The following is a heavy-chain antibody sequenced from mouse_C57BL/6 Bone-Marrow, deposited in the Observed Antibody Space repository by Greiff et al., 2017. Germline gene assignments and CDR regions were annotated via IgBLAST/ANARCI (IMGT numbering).Heavy chain of an antibody. Sequence: DVKLQESGPGLVKPSQSLSLTCSVTGYSITSGYYWNWIRQFPGNKLEWMGYISYDGSNNYNPSLKNRISITRDTSKNQFFLKLNSVTTEDTATYYCARVLRPYYFDYWGQGTTLTVSS. CDR3: ARVLRPYYFDY. J-gene: IGHJ2*01. V-gene: IGHV3-6*01. CDR1: GYSITSGYY. CDR2: ISYDGSN. D-gene: IGHD1-2*01.